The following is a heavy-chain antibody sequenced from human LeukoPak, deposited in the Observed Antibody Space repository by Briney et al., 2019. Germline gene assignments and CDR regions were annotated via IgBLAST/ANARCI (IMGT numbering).Heavy chain of an antibody. Sequence: GGSLRLSCAASGFTFSSYAMSWVRQALGKGPEWVSAISGSGYITSYADAVKGRFSISRDNSKNTLSLQMNSLRAEDTAVYYCANAGGDSRPHDYWGQGTLVSVSS. CDR2: ISGSGYIT. J-gene: IGHJ4*02. CDR3: ANAGGDSRPHDY. D-gene: IGHD2-21*02. V-gene: IGHV3-23*01. CDR1: GFTFSSYA.